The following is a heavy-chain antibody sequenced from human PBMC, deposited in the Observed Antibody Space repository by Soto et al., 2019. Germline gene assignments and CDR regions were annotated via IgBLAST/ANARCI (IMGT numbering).Heavy chain of an antibody. CDR3: GRDLTSNANCIDP. Sequence: SETLSLTCGVSGGTIRSPDWWTWVRQPPGKGLEWIGEIFQSGSTNYTPSLEGRVTISVDKSKNQFSLTLTSVTAADTAVYFCGRDLTSNANCIDPWGQGTLVTVSS. D-gene: IGHD2-2*01. CDR1: GGTIRSPDW. CDR2: IFQSGST. J-gene: IGHJ5*02. V-gene: IGHV4-4*02.